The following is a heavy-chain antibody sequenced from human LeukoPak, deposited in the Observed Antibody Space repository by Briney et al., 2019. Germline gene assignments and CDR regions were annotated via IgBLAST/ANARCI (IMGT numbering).Heavy chain of an antibody. CDR1: GFTFSTFA. Sequence: GGSLRLSCAASGFTFSTFAMIWVRQPPGKGLEWVSSIFPSGGEIHYADSVRGRFTISRDNSKSTLSLQMNSLRAEDTAVYYCAKHPSGYYYDHFDYWGQGTLVTVSS. J-gene: IGHJ4*02. CDR3: AKHPSGYYYDHFDY. V-gene: IGHV3-23*01. CDR2: IFPSGGEI. D-gene: IGHD3-22*01.